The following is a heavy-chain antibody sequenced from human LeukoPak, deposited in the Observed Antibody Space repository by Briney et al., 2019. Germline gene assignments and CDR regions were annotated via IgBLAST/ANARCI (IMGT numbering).Heavy chain of an antibody. J-gene: IGHJ4*02. CDR3: ASQYTSSRIFDD. CDR2: ISSSSTYI. Sequence: GGSLRLSCAASGFTFNIYAMSWVRQAPGKGLEWVSSISSSSTYIYYADSVKGRFTVSRDNAKNSLYLQMNSLRAEDTAVYFCASQYTSSRIFDDWGQGTLVTVSS. V-gene: IGHV3-21*01. D-gene: IGHD6-13*01. CDR1: GFTFNIYA.